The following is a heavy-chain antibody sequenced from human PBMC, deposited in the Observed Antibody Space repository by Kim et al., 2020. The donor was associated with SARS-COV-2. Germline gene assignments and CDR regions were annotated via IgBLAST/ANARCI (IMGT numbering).Heavy chain of an antibody. CDR3: AIMTDYSHYYYGMDV. D-gene: IGHD2-15*01. J-gene: IGHJ6*02. Sequence: QKFQGRVTMTRNTSISTAYMELSSLRSEDTAVYYCAIMTDYSHYYYGMDVWGQGTTVTVSS. V-gene: IGHV1-8*01.